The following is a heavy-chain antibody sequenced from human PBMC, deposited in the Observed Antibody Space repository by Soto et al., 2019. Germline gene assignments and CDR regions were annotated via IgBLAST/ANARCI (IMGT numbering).Heavy chain of an antibody. J-gene: IGHJ4*02. CDR3: AKSWALYYLDS. Sequence: EVPLLESGGGLVQPGGSLRLSCAASEFTFSAYAMNWVRQAPGKGLEWVSTISGSGGTTSYADSVKGRFTISRHNSKNMLFLQMNSLRADDTAVYYCAKSWALYYLDSWGQGTLVTVSS. CDR1: EFTFSAYA. D-gene: IGHD2-8*01. V-gene: IGHV3-23*01. CDR2: ISGSGGTT.